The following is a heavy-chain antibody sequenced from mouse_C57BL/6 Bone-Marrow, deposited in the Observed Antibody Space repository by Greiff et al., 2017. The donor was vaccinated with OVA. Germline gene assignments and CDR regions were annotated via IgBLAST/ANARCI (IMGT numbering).Heavy chain of an antibody. CDR1: GFTFSDYY. J-gene: IGHJ4*01. D-gene: IGHD4-1*02. CDR2: ISNGGGST. CDR3: ARSTGTDAMDY. Sequence: EVKVVESGGGLVQPGGSLKLSCAASGFTFSDYYMYWVRQTPEKRLEWVAYISNGGGSTYYTDTVKGRFTISRDNAKNTLYLQMSRLKSEDTAMYYCARSTGTDAMDYWGQGTSVTVSS. V-gene: IGHV5-12*01.